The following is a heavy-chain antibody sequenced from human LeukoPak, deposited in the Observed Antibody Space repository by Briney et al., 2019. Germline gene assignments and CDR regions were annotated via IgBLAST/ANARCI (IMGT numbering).Heavy chain of an antibody. CDR3: GRGWPGYTSPLDY. Sequence: GGSLRLACAASGFTFSHHWTNWVRQAPGEGLKWVATINQDGSEKHYVDSVKGRFIISRDNAKNSLFLQMNSLRAEDTAVYYCGRGWPGYTSPLDYWGQGILVAVSS. V-gene: IGHV3-7*01. D-gene: IGHD5-12*01. CDR1: GFTFSHHW. J-gene: IGHJ4*02. CDR2: INQDGSEK.